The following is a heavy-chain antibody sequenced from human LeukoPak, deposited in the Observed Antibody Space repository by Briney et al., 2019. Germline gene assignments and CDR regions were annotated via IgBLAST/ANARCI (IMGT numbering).Heavy chain of an antibody. J-gene: IGHJ6*02. CDR2: ISYDGRNE. Sequence: GRSLRLSCAASGFSFSTHGMHWVRQALGKGLEWVAVISYDGRNEYYADSVKGRFTISRDNSKNTVYLQMNSLRAEDTALYYCVKDLGQWLVLHGVDVWGQGTSVTVSS. CDR1: GFSFSTHG. CDR3: VKDLGQWLVLHGVDV. D-gene: IGHD6-19*01. V-gene: IGHV3-30*18.